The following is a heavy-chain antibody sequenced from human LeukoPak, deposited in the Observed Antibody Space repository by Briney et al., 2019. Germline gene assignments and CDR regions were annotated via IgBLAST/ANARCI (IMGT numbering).Heavy chain of an antibody. V-gene: IGHV3-15*04. CDR1: GFTFNYAW. Sequence: GGSLRLSCAASGFTFNYAWMSWVRQVPGKGLEWVGQTVSEIDGGTTDYAAPVKGRFTISRDDSKSTLYLQMNSLKIEDTAVYYCAGDRATSYFDYWGQGALVTISS. CDR3: AGDRATSYFDY. D-gene: IGHD1-26*01. J-gene: IGHJ4*02. CDR2: TVSEIDGGTT.